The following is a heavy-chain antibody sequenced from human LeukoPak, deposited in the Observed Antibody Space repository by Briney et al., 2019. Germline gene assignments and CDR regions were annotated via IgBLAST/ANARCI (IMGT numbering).Heavy chain of an antibody. CDR2: INPNSGRT. CDR3: ARGRSGLAAAGTYDY. J-gene: IGHJ4*02. V-gene: IGHV1-8*01. D-gene: IGHD6-13*01. CDR1: VYTFTRSY. Sequence: ASVKVSCKASVYTFTRSYNNCVRQAAGQGLEWMGWINPNSGRTGYAQKFQGRVTMTANTSISTAYMEVSSLRFDDTAFYYFARGRSGLAAAGTYDYWGQGTLITVSS.